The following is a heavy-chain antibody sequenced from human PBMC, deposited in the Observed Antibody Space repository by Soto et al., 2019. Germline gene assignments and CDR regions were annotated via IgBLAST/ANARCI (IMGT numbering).Heavy chain of an antibody. Sequence: PGGSLRLSGAASGFTFSSAWISWVRQAPWKGLEWVGRIKSKTDGGTTDYAAPVKGRFTISRDDSKNTLYLQMNSLKTEDTAVYYCTTTKYNWNYVSYYYGMDVCGQRTTVTVCS. CDR3: TTTKYNWNYVSYYYGMDV. J-gene: IGHJ6*02. D-gene: IGHD1-7*01. CDR1: GFTFSSAW. CDR2: IKSKTDGGTT. V-gene: IGHV3-15*01.